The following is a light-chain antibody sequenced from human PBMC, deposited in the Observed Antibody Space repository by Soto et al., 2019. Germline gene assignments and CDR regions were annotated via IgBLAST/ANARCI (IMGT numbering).Light chain of an antibody. V-gene: IGKV1-13*02. CDR2: DAS. J-gene: IGKJ4*01. CDR3: QQFCFLPVS. Sequence: AIQLTQSPSSLSASVGDRVTITCRASQGIGSNLAWYHQKPGKPPKLLIYDASSLESGVPSRFSGSGFGTDFTLTISSLQPEDFATYYCQQFCFLPVSFGGGTRVEI. CDR1: QGIGSN.